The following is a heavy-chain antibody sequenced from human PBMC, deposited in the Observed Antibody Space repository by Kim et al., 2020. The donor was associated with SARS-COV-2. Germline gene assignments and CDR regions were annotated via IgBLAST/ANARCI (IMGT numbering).Heavy chain of an antibody. CDR3: ARVLVVAAKYCYYGMDV. CDR2: INTNTGNP. Sequence: ASVKVSCKASGYTFTSYAMNWVRQAPGQGLEWMGWINTNTGNPTYAQGFTGRFVFSLDTSVSTAYLQISSLKAEDTAVYYCARVLVVAAKYCYYGMDVWGQGTTVTVSS. J-gene: IGHJ6*02. CDR1: GYTFTSYA. D-gene: IGHD2-15*01. V-gene: IGHV7-4-1*02.